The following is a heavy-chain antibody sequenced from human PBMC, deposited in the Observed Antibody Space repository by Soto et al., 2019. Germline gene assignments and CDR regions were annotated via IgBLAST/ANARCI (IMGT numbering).Heavy chain of an antibody. V-gene: IGHV1-69*02. J-gene: IGHJ4*02. Sequence: QVQLVQSGAEVKKPGSSVRVSCTASGDTFNFYTISWVRQVPGQGPEWMGRIIPMLGMSNYAQKFQGRVTIMADKSTSTVYMNLSGLTSEYTAVYYCATNYGSGSTHFDYWGQGTLVTVSS. CDR3: ATNYGSGSTHFDY. CDR1: GDTFNFYT. D-gene: IGHD3-10*01. CDR2: IIPMLGMS.